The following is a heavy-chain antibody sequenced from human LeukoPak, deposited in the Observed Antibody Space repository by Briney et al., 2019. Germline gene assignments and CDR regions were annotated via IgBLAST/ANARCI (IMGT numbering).Heavy chain of an antibody. CDR3: VKGFGYCSSTSCYGNWFDP. D-gene: IGHD2-2*01. J-gene: IGHJ5*02. V-gene: IGHV3-64D*06. Sequence: GGSLRLSCSASGFTFSSYAMHWVRQAPGKGLEYVSAISRNGGSTYYADSVKGRFTISRDNSKNTLYLQMSSLRAEDTAVYYCVKGFGYCSSTSCYGNWFDPWGQGTLVTVSS. CDR2: ISRNGGST. CDR1: GFTFSSYA.